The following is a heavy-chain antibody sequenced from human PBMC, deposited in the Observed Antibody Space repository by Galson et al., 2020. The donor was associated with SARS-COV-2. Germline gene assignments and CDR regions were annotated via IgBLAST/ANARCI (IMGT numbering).Heavy chain of an antibody. CDR1: GFTFSSYA. CDR2: ISGSGGST. CDR3: AKFLSITFGGFYGMDV. J-gene: IGHJ6*02. D-gene: IGHD3-16*01. Sequence: GGSLRLSCAASGFTFSSYAMSWVRQAPGKGLEWVSAISGSGGSTYYADSVKGRFTISRDNSKNPRYLQMNSLRAEDTAVYYCAKFLSITFGGFYGMDVWGQGTTVTVSS. V-gene: IGHV3-23*01.